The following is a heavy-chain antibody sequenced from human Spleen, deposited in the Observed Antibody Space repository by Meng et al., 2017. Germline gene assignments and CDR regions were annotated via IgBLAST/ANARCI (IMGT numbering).Heavy chain of an antibody. V-gene: IGHV4-59*08. D-gene: IGHD3-10*01. Sequence: QVQLQESGPGLVKPSETLSLTCTVSGGSITSYYWSWIRQPPGKGLQWIGYIYYSGRTTYNPSLKSRLTMSADTSQNLGSLNLSSVTAADTAVYYCTRHESGGYFKYWGQGTLVTVSS. CDR2: IYYSGRT. J-gene: IGHJ4*02. CDR1: GGSITSYY. CDR3: TRHESGGYFKY.